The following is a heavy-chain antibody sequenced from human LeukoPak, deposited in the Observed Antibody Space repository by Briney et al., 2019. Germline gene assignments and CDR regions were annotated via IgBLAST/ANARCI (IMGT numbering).Heavy chain of an antibody. Sequence: GGSLRLSCAASGVTFSSYAMHWVRQAPGKGLEWVAVISYDGSNKYYANSVKGRFTISRDNSKNTLYLQMNSLRAEDTAVYYCARELPYCTNGVCYTPYYYYGMDVWGQGTTVTVSS. V-gene: IGHV3-30-3*01. D-gene: IGHD2-8*01. J-gene: IGHJ6*02. CDR2: ISYDGSNK. CDR3: ARELPYCTNGVCYTPYYYYGMDV. CDR1: GVTFSSYA.